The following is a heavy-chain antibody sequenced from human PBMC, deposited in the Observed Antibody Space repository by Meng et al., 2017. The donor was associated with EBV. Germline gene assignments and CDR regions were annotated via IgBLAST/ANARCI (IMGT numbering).Heavy chain of an antibody. CDR3: AHVAYSRGISYFDS. CDR1: ASSLTIRRIV. Sequence: QFTLQESRPALGPPTHALSVTCSCSASSLTIRRIVLGWIRQPPGKPLEWLTRIYCDNDARNNPFLSNRISITNDTSKNQVFPRLTNMDPVDSGTYYCAHVAYSRGISYFDSWGQGILVTVSS. J-gene: IGHJ4*02. D-gene: IGHD3-10*01. V-gene: IGHV2-5*02. CDR2: IYCDNDA.